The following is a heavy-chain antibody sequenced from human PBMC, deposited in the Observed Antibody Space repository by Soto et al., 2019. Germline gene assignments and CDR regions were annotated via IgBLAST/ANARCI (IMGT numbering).Heavy chain of an antibody. V-gene: IGHV3-23*01. Sequence: EVQLLESGGGLVQPGGSLRLSCAASGFTFSSYAMSWVRQVPGKGLEWLAGITFRGDNTYYADSVKGRFTLSRDNFRNRLDLQMNRLKVEDTALYYCAKLGTMGVFDNWGQGTLLTVSS. CDR1: GFTFSSYA. CDR2: ITFRGDNT. J-gene: IGHJ4*02. D-gene: IGHD1-26*01. CDR3: AKLGTMGVFDN.